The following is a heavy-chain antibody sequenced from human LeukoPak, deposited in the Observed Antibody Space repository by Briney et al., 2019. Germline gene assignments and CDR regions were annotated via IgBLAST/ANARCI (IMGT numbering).Heavy chain of an antibody. CDR2: IKGDGSST. D-gene: IGHD5-18*01. Sequence: GGSLRLSCAASGFAFSSYWMHWVRHTPGKGLVWVSRIKGDGSSTSYADSVKGRFTISRDNAKNTLYLQMNSLRAEDTAVYYCARDGYSFGHDFDHWGQGTLVTVSS. CDR1: GFAFSSYW. V-gene: IGHV3-74*01. J-gene: IGHJ4*02. CDR3: ARDGYSFGHDFDH.